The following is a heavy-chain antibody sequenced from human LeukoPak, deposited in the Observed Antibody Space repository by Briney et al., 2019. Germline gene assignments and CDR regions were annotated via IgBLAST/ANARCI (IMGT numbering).Heavy chain of an antibody. CDR3: ARSTVTLPPYYYYYMDV. D-gene: IGHD4-17*01. CDR2: IHPSGGST. CDR1: GYTFTSYY. V-gene: IGHV1-46*01. Sequence: ASVKVSCMASGYTFTSYYMHWVRQAPGQGLEWMGIIHPSGGSTSYAQKFQGRVAMTRNTSISTAYMELSSLRSEDTAVYYCARSTVTLPPYYYYYMDVWGKGTTVTISS. J-gene: IGHJ6*03.